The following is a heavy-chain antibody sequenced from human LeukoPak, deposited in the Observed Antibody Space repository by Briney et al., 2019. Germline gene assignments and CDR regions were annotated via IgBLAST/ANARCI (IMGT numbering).Heavy chain of an antibody. CDR1: GLTFSSFS. V-gene: IGHV3-21*01. D-gene: IGHD6-19*01. Sequence: GGSLRFSCAASGLTFSSFSMTWVRQPPGKGLEWVSSISGSSSYIYYADSVKGRFTISRDNAKNSLYLQMNSLRAEDTAVYYCATAKGIAVAGDDYWGQGTLVTVSS. J-gene: IGHJ4*02. CDR2: ISGSSSYI. CDR3: ATAKGIAVAGDDY.